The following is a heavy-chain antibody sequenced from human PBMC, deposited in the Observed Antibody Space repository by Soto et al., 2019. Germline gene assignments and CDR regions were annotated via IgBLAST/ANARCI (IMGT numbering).Heavy chain of an antibody. Sequence: EVQLLESGGGLVQPGGSLRLSCAASGFTFSNYAMSWFRQAPGKGLEWFSAIGGIGGGTYHADSVKGRFTISRDNSKNTLYLQMNSLRGDDTAVYYCAIGSASSRPYDFDYWGQGTLVTVSS. J-gene: IGHJ4*02. CDR1: GFTFSNYA. D-gene: IGHD6-6*01. CDR3: AIGSASSRPYDFDY. V-gene: IGHV3-23*01. CDR2: IGGIGGGT.